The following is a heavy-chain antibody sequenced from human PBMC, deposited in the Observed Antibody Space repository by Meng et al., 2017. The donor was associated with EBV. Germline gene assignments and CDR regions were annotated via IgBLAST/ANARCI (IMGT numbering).Heavy chain of an antibody. D-gene: IGHD6-13*01. Sequence: ESGGGLVQSGGFLRLFWASSGFTFSSYWMHWVRQAPGKGLVWVSRINSDGSSTSYADSVKGRFTISRDNAKNTLYLQMNSLRAEDTAVYYCARGGGYSSSWYPDWGQGTLVTVSS. V-gene: IGHV3-74*01. CDR2: INSDGSST. CDR3: ARGGGYSSSWYPD. CDR1: GFTFSSYW. J-gene: IGHJ4*02.